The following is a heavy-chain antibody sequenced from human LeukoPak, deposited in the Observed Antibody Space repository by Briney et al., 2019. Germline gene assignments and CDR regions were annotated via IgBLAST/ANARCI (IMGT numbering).Heavy chain of an antibody. CDR1: GFTFSTYW. J-gene: IGHJ4*02. CDR3: ARDVGGGLDY. V-gene: IGHV3-7*01. CDR2: IKEDESAK. D-gene: IGHD3-10*01. Sequence: GGSLRLSCAASGFTFSTYWMAWVRQAPGKRLEWVANIKEDESAKHQADSVKGRFTISRDNAQNSVYLQMSSLRGEDTAVYYCARDVGGGLDYWGQGTLVTVSS.